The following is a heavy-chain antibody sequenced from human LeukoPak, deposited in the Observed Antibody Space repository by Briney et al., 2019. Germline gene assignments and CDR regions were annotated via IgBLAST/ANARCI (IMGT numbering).Heavy chain of an antibody. CDR3: ARGPYYDSSGYQVY. CDR1: GVSFSGYY. V-gene: IGHV4-34*01. Sequence: SSETLSLTCAVYGVSFSGYYWSWIRQPPGKGLEWIGEINHSGSTNYNPSLKSRVTISVDTSKNQFSLKLSSVTAADTAVYYCARGPYYDSSGYQVYWGQGTLVTVSS. CDR2: INHSGST. J-gene: IGHJ4*02. D-gene: IGHD3-22*01.